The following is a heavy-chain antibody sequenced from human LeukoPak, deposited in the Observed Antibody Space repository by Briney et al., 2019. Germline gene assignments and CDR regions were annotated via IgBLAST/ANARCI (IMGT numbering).Heavy chain of an antibody. CDR2: ISLRGLT. V-gene: IGHV4-4*02. J-gene: IGHJ4*02. CDR3: SRESGPFSPFGF. D-gene: IGHD1-26*01. Sequence: SETLSLTCGVSGGSISGTNWWGWVRQPPGQELEWIGEISLRGLTNYNPSLRSRLTMSLDESKNQASLNLTSVTAADTAVYYCSRESGPFSPFGFWGQGTLVSVHS. CDR1: GGSISGTNW.